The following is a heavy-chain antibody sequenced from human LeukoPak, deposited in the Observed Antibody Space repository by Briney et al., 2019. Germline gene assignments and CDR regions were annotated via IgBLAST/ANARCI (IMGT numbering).Heavy chain of an antibody. CDR1: GGSLSSGRYY. Sequence: PSETLSLTCTVSGGSLSSGRYYWRWLRQPAGTGREGVGRIYTSGSTNHNPSLKSRVTISVDTSKSQFSLKLSSVTAADTAVYYCAREFDYVWGTYGMDVWGQGTTVTVSS. D-gene: IGHD3-16*01. V-gene: IGHV4-61*02. J-gene: IGHJ6*02. CDR3: AREFDYVWGTYGMDV. CDR2: IYTSGST.